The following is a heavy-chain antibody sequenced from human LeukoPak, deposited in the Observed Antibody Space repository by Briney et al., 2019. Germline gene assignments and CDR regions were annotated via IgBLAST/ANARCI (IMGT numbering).Heavy chain of an antibody. CDR3: ARLITDYGNFDY. CDR2: ISSSGSSI. D-gene: IGHD3-22*01. Sequence: GGSLRLSSAASGFIFSMYSMNWVRQAPGKGLEWVSSISSSGSSIYYADSVKGRFTISRDNAKNSLYLQMNSLRAEDTAVYYCARLITDYGNFDYWGQGTLVTVSS. CDR1: GFIFSMYS. J-gene: IGHJ4*02. V-gene: IGHV3-21*01.